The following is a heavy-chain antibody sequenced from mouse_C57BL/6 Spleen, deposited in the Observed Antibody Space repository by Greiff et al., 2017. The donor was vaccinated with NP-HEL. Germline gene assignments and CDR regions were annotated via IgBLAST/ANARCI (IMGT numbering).Heavy chain of an antibody. CDR3: AREGSRNYGGFAY. V-gene: IGHV5-4*01. D-gene: IGHD1-2*01. Sequence: EVQLVESGGGLVKPGGSLKLSCAASGFTFSSYAMSWVRQTPEKRLEWVATISDGGSYTYYPDNVKGRFTISRDNAKNNLYLQMSHLKSEDTAMYYCAREGSRNYGGFAYWGQGTLVTVSA. CDR2: ISDGGSYT. CDR1: GFTFSSYA. J-gene: IGHJ3*01.